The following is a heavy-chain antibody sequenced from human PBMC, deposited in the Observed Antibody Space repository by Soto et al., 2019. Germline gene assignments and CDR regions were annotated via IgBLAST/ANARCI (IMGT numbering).Heavy chain of an antibody. D-gene: IGHD1-26*01. V-gene: IGHV4-61*01. CDR2: IYYSGST. CDR1: GGSVSSGSYY. CDR3: ARREIQGPMDY. Sequence: PSETLSLTCTVSGGSVSSGSYYWSWIRQPPGKGLEWIGYIYYSGSTNYNPSLKSRVTISVDTSKNQFSLKLTSVTAVDTAVHYCARREIQGPMDYWGQGTLVTVSS. J-gene: IGHJ4*02.